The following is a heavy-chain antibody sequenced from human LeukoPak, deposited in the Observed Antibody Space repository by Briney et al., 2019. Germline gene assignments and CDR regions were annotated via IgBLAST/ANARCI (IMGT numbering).Heavy chain of an antibody. CDR3: ANSPGGVIDY. J-gene: IGHJ4*02. CDR2: IYYSGST. Sequence: SETLSLTCTVSGGSISSYYWSWIRQPPGKGLEWIGYIYYSGSTNYNPSLKSRVTISVDTSKNQFSLKLSSVTAADTAVYYCANSPGGVIDYWGQGTLVTVSS. D-gene: IGHD2-21*01. V-gene: IGHV4-59*01. CDR1: GGSISSYY.